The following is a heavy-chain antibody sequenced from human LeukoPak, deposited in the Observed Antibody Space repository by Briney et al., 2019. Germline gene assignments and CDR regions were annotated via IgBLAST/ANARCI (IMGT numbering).Heavy chain of an antibody. J-gene: IGHJ5*02. D-gene: IGHD3-16*01. CDR1: GYTFTAYY. CDR2: VNPNSGGT. V-gene: IGHV1-2*02. CDR3: ARVFGGGTTFDP. Sequence: ASVKVSCKASGYTFTAYYILWVRQAPGQGLEWMGWVNPNSGGTKYAQKFQGRVNITRDTSTATGFMELTGLKSDDTAVYFCARVFGGGTTFDPWGRGT.